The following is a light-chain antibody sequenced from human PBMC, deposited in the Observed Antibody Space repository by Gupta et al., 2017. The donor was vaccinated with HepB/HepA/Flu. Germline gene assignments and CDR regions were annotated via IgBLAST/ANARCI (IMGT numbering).Light chain of an antibody. CDR1: SSDVGGYNY. CDR2: DVS. Sequence: QSALTQPASVSGSPGQSITISCTGTSSDVGGYNYVSWYQHHPGKAPKVMIYDVSNRPSGVSNRFSGSKSGSTASLTISGLQAEDEADYYCSSYTSSSTWVFGGGTKLTVL. CDR3: SSYTSSSTWV. V-gene: IGLV2-14*03. J-gene: IGLJ3*02.